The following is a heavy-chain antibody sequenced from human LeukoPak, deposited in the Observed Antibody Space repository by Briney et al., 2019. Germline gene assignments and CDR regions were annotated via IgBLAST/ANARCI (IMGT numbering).Heavy chain of an antibody. CDR1: GFTFSNYW. CDR2: IKQGGSEK. D-gene: IGHD1-1*01. Sequence: GGSLRLSCAASGFTFSNYWMSWVRQAPGKGLEWVADIKQGGSEKYYVDSVKGRFTISRDNAKNSLYLQMNSLRAEDTAVYYCAREYGSLTWKYNWFDPWGQGTLVTVSS. J-gene: IGHJ5*02. V-gene: IGHV3-7*01. CDR3: AREYGSLTWKYNWFDP.